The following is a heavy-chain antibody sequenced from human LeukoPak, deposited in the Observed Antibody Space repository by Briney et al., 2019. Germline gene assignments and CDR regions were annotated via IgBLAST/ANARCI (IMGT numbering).Heavy chain of an antibody. J-gene: IGHJ4*02. D-gene: IGHD2-2*01. CDR2: ISYDGSNE. V-gene: IGHV3-30*04. Sequence: GRSLRLSCAASGFTFSSYVMHWVRQAPGKGLEWVAIISYDGSNEYYADSVKGRFTISRDNSKNTLYLQMNSLRAADTAVYYCTTAWGRYQLLRWGQGTLVTVSS. CDR3: TTAWGRYQLLR. CDR1: GFTFSSYV.